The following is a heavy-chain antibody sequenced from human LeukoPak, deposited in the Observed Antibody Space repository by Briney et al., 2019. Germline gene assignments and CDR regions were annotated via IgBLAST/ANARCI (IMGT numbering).Heavy chain of an antibody. CDR2: ISSSSSII. Sequence: GGSLRLSWAASRXTFSSYAMNWVRQAPGKGLEWISYISSSSSIIYYADSVKGRFTISRDNAKNSLYLQMNSLRDEDTGVYYCARGNSGYDYWGQGTLVTVSS. D-gene: IGHD5-12*01. CDR1: RXTFSSYA. V-gene: IGHV3-48*02. J-gene: IGHJ4*02. CDR3: ARGNSGYDY.